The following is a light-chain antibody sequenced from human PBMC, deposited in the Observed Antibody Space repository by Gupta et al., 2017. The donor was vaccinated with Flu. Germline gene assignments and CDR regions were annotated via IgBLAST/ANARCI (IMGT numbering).Light chain of an antibody. CDR3: MQALQTPLT. CDR2: LGS. Sequence: VTPGELASISCRASQSLRYRNGYKYLDWYVQKPGQSPQLLIYLGSNRASGVPDRFSGSGSGTDFTLKISRREAEDVGVYYCMQALQTPLTFGGGTKVEIK. J-gene: IGKJ4*01. V-gene: IGKV2-28*01. CDR1: QSLRYRNGYKY.